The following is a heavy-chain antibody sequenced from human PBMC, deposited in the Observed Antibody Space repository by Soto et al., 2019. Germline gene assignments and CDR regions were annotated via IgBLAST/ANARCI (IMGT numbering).Heavy chain of an antibody. D-gene: IGHD3-3*01. CDR3: AREMSGHYFTFDL. CDR2: TTKTGSTS. J-gene: IGHJ3*01. V-gene: IGHV3-11*01. CDR1: GFTFSDYF. Sequence: QVQLVESGGDLVKPGGSLRLSCAASGFTFSDYFMSWIRQSPGKGLEWVSSTTKTGSTSNHADSVKGRFTISRDNAKNSLYLQMNSLRAEDTAIYYCAREMSGHYFTFDLWGRGTMVTVSS.